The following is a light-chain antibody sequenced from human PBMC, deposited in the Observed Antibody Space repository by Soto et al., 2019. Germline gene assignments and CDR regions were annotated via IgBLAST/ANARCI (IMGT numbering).Light chain of an antibody. CDR2: DAS. J-gene: IGKJ1*01. Sequence: EIVLTQSPGTLSLSLGERAALSCRATQNIRSNYLAWYQQEPGRSPRLLIYDASNRATGIPARFSGSGSGTDFTLTISSLEPEDFAVYYCQQYGSSAWTFGQGTKVDIK. V-gene: IGKV3-20*01. CDR3: QQYGSSAWT. CDR1: QNIRSNY.